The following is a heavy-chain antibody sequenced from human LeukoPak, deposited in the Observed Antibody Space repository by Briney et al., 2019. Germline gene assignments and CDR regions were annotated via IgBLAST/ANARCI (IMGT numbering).Heavy chain of an antibody. J-gene: IGHJ4*02. CDR3: AKLMDNNYDGSAFDY. Sequence: ASVKVSCKTSGYIFTDYAIVWVRQAPGQGLKWIGWVGTYDGKTNYAQEVQDRVTTTTDTSASTAYVELRSLTSDDTALYYCAKLMDNNYDGSAFDYWGQGTLVTVSS. CDR2: VGTYDGKT. D-gene: IGHD3-22*01. CDR1: GYIFTDYA. V-gene: IGHV1-18*01.